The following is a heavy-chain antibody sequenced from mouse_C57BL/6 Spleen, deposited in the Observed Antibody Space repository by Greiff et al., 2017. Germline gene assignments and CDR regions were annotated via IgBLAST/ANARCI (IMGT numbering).Heavy chain of an antibody. J-gene: IGHJ3*01. CDR2: IYPGSGNT. Sequence: VQLVESGAELVRPGASVKLSCTASGYTFTDYYINWVKQRPGQGLEWIARIYPGSGNTYYNEKFKGKATLTAEKSSSTAYMQRSSLTSEDSAVYCCARDGYYGGFAYWGQGTLVTVSA. D-gene: IGHD2-3*01. CDR3: ARDGYYGGFAY. CDR1: GYTFTDYY. V-gene: IGHV1-76*01.